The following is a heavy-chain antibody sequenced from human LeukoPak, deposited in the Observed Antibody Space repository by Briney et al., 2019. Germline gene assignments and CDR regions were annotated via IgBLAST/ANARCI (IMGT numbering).Heavy chain of an antibody. V-gene: IGHV3-74*01. CDR3: ARGGSGYSYG. CDR1: GFTFSSYW. D-gene: IGHD5-18*01. J-gene: IGHJ4*02. Sequence: GGSLRLSCAASGFTFSSYWMHWVRQAPGKGLVWVSRINSDGSGTTYADSVKGRFTISRDNAKNTLYLQLNSLRAECTAVYYCARGGSGYSYGWGQGTLVTVSS. CDR2: INSDGSGT.